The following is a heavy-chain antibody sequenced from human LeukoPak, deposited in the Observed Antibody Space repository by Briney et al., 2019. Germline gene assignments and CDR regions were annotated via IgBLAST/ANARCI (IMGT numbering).Heavy chain of an antibody. Sequence: PGGSLRLSCAASGFTISSYWMSWVRQAPGKGLERVANIKQDGSEKYYVDSVKGRFTISRDNARNSLYLQMNSLRAEDTAVYYCARDLYSSGWSNYWGQGTLVTVSS. D-gene: IGHD6-19*01. V-gene: IGHV3-7*01. CDR1: GFTISSYW. J-gene: IGHJ4*02. CDR2: IKQDGSEK. CDR3: ARDLYSSGWSNY.